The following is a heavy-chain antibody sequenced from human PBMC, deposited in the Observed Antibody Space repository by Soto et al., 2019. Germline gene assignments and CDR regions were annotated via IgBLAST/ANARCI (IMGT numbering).Heavy chain of an antibody. D-gene: IGHD4-17*01. CDR3: ARDDDYGDNGLDY. CDR2: IGSDGRRD. V-gene: IGHV3-33*01. J-gene: IGHJ4*02. CDR1: GFTFGRHG. Sequence: QVQLVKSGGGVVQPGGSLRLSCAASGFTFGRHGMHWVRQAPGKGLEWVAVIGSDGRRDSYADSVKGRFTISRDNGQNTLYFQMNSLRAEDTAVYYCARDDDYGDNGLDYWGQGTLVTVSS.